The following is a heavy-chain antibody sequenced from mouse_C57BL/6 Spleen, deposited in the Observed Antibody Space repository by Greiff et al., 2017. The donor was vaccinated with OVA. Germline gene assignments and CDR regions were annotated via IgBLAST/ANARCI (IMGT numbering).Heavy chain of an antibody. CDR3: AKWRGNYGFDY. D-gene: IGHD2-1*01. J-gene: IGHJ2*01. CDR2: IYPGDGDT. Sequence: QVQLQQSGPELVKPGASVKISCKASGYAFSSSWMNWVKQRPGKGLEWIGRIYPGDGDTNYNGKFKGKATLTADKSSSTAYMQLSSLTSEDSAVYFCAKWRGNYGFDYWGQGTTLTVSS. V-gene: IGHV1-82*01. CDR1: GYAFSSSW.